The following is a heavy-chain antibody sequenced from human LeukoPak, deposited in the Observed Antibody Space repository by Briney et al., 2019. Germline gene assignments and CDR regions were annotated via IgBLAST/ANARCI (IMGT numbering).Heavy chain of an antibody. V-gene: IGHV1-69*05. D-gene: IGHD6-6*01. CDR1: GGTFSSYA. CDR3: ARDGSSRNYYYYYMDV. J-gene: IGHJ6*03. CDR2: IIPIFGTA. Sequence: SVKVSCKASGGTFSSYAISWVRQAPGQGLEWMGGIIPIFGTANYAQKFQGRVTITTDESTSTAYMELSSLRSEDTAVYYCARDGSSRNYYYYYMDVWGKGTTVTVSS.